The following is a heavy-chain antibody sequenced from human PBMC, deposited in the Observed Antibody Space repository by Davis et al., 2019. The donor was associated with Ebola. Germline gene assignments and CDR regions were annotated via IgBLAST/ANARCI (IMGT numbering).Heavy chain of an antibody. CDR3: AKGSVTIFGVAPDYYGMDV. CDR2: ISDNNDDT. D-gene: IGHD3-3*01. J-gene: IGHJ6*04. CDR1: GFTFSSYS. Sequence: GESLKISCAASGFTFSSYSMSWVRQAPGKGLEWVSSISDNNDDTYYADSVKGRFTISRDNSRNTLYLHMNSLRAEDTAVYYCAKGSVTIFGVAPDYYGMDVWGKGTTVTVSS. V-gene: IGHV3-23*01.